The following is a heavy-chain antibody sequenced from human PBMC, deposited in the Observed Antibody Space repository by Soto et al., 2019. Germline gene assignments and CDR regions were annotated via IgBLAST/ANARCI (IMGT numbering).Heavy chain of an antibody. J-gene: IGHJ4*02. CDR1: GYSFTSYW. CDR2: IYPGDSDT. CDR3: ARFDYVWGSYRPQPQFFDY. D-gene: IGHD3-16*02. Sequence: GESLKISCKGSGYSFTSYWIGWVRQMPGKGLEWMGIIYPGDSDTRYSPSFQGQVTISADKSISTAYLQWSSLKASDTAMYYCARFDYVWGSYRPQPQFFDYWGQGTLVTVSS. V-gene: IGHV5-51*01.